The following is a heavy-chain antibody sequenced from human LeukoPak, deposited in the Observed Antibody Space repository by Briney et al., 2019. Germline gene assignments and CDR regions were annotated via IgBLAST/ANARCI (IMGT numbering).Heavy chain of an antibody. D-gene: IGHD4-23*01. CDR3: AREGLYGGNPIRYYGMDV. V-gene: IGHV4-59*01. CDR1: GGSISSYY. J-gene: IGHJ6*02. Sequence: PSETLSLTCTVSGGSISSYYWSWIRQLPGKGLEWIGYIYYSGSTNYNPSLKSRVTISVDTSKNQFSLKLSSVTAADTAVYYCAREGLYGGNPIRYYGMDVWGQGTTVTVSS. CDR2: IYYSGST.